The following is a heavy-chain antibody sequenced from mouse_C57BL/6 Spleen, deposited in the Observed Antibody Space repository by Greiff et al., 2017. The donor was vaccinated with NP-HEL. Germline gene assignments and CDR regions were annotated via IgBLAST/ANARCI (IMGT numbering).Heavy chain of an antibody. D-gene: IGHD2-1*01. J-gene: IGHJ2*01. Sequence: EVKLVESGPELVKPGASVKISCKASGYTFTDYYMNWVKQSHGKSLEWIGDINPNNGGTSYNQKFKGKATLTVDKSSSTAYMELRSLTSEDSAVYYCARFYYGNFYFDYWGQGTTLTVSS. V-gene: IGHV1-26*01. CDR3: ARFYYGNFYFDY. CDR2: INPNNGGT. CDR1: GYTFTDYY.